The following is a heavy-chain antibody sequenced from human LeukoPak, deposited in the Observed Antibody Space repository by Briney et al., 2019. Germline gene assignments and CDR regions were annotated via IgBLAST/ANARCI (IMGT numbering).Heavy chain of an antibody. CDR3: ARVGGIVVVVAATQRIDAFDI. J-gene: IGHJ3*02. CDR2: INPNSGGT. D-gene: IGHD2-15*01. Sequence: ASVKVSCKASGYTFTGYYMHWVRQAPGQGLEWMGWINPNSGGTNYAQKFQGRVTMTRDTSISTAYMELSRLRSEDTAVYYCARVGGIVVVVAATQRIDAFDIWGQGTMVTVSS. V-gene: IGHV1-2*02. CDR1: GYTFTGYY.